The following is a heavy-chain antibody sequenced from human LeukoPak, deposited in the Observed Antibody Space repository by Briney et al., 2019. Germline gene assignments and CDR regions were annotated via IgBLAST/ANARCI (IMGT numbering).Heavy chain of an antibody. D-gene: IGHD1-1*01. Sequence: PGGSLRLSCAASGFFFSNYWMSWVRQAQGKGLEWVANINLDGNGRFYVDSVKGRFTISRDNSKNTLYLQMNSLRAEDMAVYYCVKRWTGTTIGQQDYWGQGTLVTVSS. CDR1: GFFFSNYW. V-gene: IGHV3-7*01. J-gene: IGHJ4*02. CDR3: VKRWTGTTIGQQDY. CDR2: INLDGNGR.